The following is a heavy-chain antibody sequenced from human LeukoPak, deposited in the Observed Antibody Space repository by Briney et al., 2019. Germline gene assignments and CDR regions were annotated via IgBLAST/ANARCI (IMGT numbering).Heavy chain of an antibody. V-gene: IGHV1-18*01. CDR3: ARDRQSDQLLYYYNYYMDV. D-gene: IGHD2-2*01. J-gene: IGHJ6*03. CDR1: GYTFSKYG. Sequence: GASVKVSCKASGYTFSKYGISWVRQAPGQGLEWMGWISAYNGKTKYAQKLQDRVTMTTDTSTSTAYTELRSLRSDDTAVYYCARDRQSDQLLYYYNYYMDVWGKGTTVTVSS. CDR2: ISAYNGKT.